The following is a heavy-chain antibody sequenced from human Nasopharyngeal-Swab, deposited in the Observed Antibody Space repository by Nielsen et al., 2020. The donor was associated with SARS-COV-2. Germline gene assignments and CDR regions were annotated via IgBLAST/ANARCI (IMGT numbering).Heavy chain of an antibody. Sequence: GESLKISCAASGFTFTSYAMNWVRQAPGKGLEWVSGMSGTGDNTYYADSVKGRFTISRDSSKNTLYLQMNSLRAEDTAVYYCAKDSGAGFCDDGSCFPTNHWGQGTLVTVSS. D-gene: IGHD2-15*01. V-gene: IGHV3-23*01. CDR2: MSGTGDNT. CDR3: AKDSGAGFCDDGSCFPTNH. CDR1: GFTFTSYA. J-gene: IGHJ5*02.